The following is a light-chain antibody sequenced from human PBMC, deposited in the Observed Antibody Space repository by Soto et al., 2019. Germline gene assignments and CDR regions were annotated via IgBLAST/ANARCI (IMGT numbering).Light chain of an antibody. CDR2: AAS. CDR3: RQSYTTPFA. J-gene: IGKJ3*01. V-gene: IGKV1-39*01. Sequence: DIQMTQSPSSLSASVGDRVTITCRASQSISTYLNWYQQKPGKAPKLLIYAASSLQSGVPSRFTGSRSGTDFTLTISSLQPEDFATYYCRQSYTTPFAFGPGTKVDTK. CDR1: QSISTY.